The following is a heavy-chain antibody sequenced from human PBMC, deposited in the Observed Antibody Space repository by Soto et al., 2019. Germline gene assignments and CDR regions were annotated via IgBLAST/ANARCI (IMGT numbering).Heavy chain of an antibody. Sequence: ASVKVSCTASAYTFTSYAMHWVRQAPGQRLEWMGWINAGNGNTKYSQKCQGRVTITRDTSASTAYMELSSLRSEDTAVYYCARERHSSSWSYCFECWGQGTLV. CDR3: ARERHSSSWSYCFEC. D-gene: IGHD6-13*01. CDR1: AYTFTSYA. V-gene: IGHV1-3*01. CDR2: INAGNGNT. J-gene: IGHJ4*01.